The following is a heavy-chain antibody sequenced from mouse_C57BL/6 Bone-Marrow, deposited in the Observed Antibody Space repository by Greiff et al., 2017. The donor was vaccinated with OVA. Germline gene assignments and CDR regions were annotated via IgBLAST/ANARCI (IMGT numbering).Heavy chain of an antibody. CDR2: IDPNSGGT. D-gene: IGHD1-1*01. Sequence: QVQLQQPGAELVKPGASVKLSCKASGYTFTSYWMHWVKQRPGRGLEWIGRIDPNSGGTKYNEKFKSKATLTVDKPSSTAYMQLSSLTSEDSTVYYCARGAAVIATVVAHYYAMDYWGQGTSVTVSS. V-gene: IGHV1-72*01. CDR3: ARGAAVIATVVAHYYAMDY. CDR1: GYTFTSYW. J-gene: IGHJ4*01.